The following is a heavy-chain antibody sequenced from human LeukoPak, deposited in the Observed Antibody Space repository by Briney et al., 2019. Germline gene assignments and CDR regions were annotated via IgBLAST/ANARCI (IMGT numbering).Heavy chain of an antibody. V-gene: IGHV1-3*01. CDR3: ARVPTLLWFGEYYFDY. J-gene: IGHJ4*02. D-gene: IGHD3-10*01. Sequence: GASVKVSCKASGYTFTSYAMHWVRQAPGQRLEWMGWINAGNGNTKYSQKFQGRVTITRDTSASTAYMELSSLRSEDTAVYYCARVPTLLWFGEYYFDYWGQGTLVTVCS. CDR1: GYTFTSYA. CDR2: INAGNGNT.